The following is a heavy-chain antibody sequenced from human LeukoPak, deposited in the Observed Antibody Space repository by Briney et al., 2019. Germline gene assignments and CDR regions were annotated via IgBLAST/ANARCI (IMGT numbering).Heavy chain of an antibody. D-gene: IGHD3-16*02. V-gene: IGHV4-34*01. CDR1: GGSFSGNY. J-gene: IGHJ5*02. CDR2: INHSGST. CDR3: ARAHYVWGSYRLSWNWFDP. Sequence: SETLSLTCAVYGGSFSGNYWSWIRQPPGKGLEWIGEINHSGSTNYNPSLKSRVTISVDTSKNQFSLKLSSVTAADTAVYYCARAHYVWGSYRLSWNWFDPWGQGTLVTVSS.